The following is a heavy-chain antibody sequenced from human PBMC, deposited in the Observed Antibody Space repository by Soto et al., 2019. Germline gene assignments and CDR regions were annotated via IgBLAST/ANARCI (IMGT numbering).Heavy chain of an antibody. D-gene: IGHD3-22*01. CDR1: GFTFGRYA. V-gene: IGHV3-30*18. Sequence: SLRLSGVASGFTFGRYAMHWVRQPPGRGLEWVAVISYTGANTYYVGSVRGRFTISRDNSKNTLYLQMNSLRAEDTAMYYCAKHMDDSGYFYVEGADHWGQGTLVTVSS. CDR2: ISYTGANT. J-gene: IGHJ4*02. CDR3: AKHMDDSGYFYVEGADH.